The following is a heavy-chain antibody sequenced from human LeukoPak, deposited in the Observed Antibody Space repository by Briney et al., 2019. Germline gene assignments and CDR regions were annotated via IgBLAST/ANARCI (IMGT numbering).Heavy chain of an antibody. CDR3: TITAAHDAFDI. D-gene: IGHD6-13*01. CDR2: IRSKAYGGTT. J-gene: IGHJ3*02. Sequence: TGGSLRLSCAASGFTFSSYAMSWVRQAPGKGLEWVGFIRSKAYGGTTEYAASVKGRFTISRDDSKSIAYQQMNSLKTEDTAVYYCTITAAHDAFDIWGQGTMVTVSS. CDR1: GFTFSSYA. V-gene: IGHV3-49*04.